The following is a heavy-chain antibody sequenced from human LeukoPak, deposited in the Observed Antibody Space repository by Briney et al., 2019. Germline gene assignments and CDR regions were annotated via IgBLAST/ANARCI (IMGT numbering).Heavy chain of an antibody. CDR1: GYIFSTNW. J-gene: IGHJ3*02. V-gene: IGHV5-51*01. D-gene: IGHD5-24*01. CDR3: ARRADVYNKAYDI. CDR2: IYPGSSDT. Sequence: GESLKISCKGSGYIFSTNWIAWVRQMPGKGLEWMGIIYPGSSDTRYSSSFQGQVIISADKSISTAYLQWSSLKASDTAVYYCARRADVYNKAYDIWGQGTMVTVSS.